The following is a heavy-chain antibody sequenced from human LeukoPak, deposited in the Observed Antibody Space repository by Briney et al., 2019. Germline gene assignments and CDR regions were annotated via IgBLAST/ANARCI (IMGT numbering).Heavy chain of an antibody. D-gene: IGHD6-19*01. J-gene: IGHJ4*02. Sequence: GESLKISCKGSGYSFTSYWIGWVRQMPGKDLEWMEIFSPGGSDSRYSPSFQGQVTISADKSISTVYLQWSSLKASDTAMYYCARLASAWNFDYWGQGTLVTVSS. CDR3: ARLASAWNFDY. CDR1: GYSFTSYW. V-gene: IGHV5-51*01. CDR2: FSPGGSDS.